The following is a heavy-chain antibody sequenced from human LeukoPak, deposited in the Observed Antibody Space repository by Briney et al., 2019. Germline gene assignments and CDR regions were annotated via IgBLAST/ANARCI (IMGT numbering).Heavy chain of an antibody. CDR3: GRQDLGHAFAM. J-gene: IGHJ3*02. CDR1: GYSFTSYC. CDR2: IYPGDSDT. V-gene: IGHV5-51*01. Sequence: GESLKISCKGSGYSFTSYCIGWVRHMPGKGLEWMGIIYPGDSDTRYSPSFQGQITITADKSISTAYLQWSSLKATDTAMYYCGRQDLGHAFAMWGEGTMVTVP.